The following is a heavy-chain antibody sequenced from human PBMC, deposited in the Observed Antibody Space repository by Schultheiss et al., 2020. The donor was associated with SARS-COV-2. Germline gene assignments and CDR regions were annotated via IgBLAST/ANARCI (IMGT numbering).Heavy chain of an antibody. CDR3: ARGRERQLWSRGSYYYGMDV. V-gene: IGHV1-69*13. Sequence: SVKVSCKASGGTFSSYAISWVRQAPGQGLEWMGGIIPIFGTANYAQKFQGRVTITADESTSTAYMELSSLRSEDTAVYYCARGRERQLWSRGSYYYGMDVWGQGTTVTVSS. J-gene: IGHJ6*02. CDR2: IIPIFGTA. CDR1: GGTFSSYA. D-gene: IGHD5-18*01.